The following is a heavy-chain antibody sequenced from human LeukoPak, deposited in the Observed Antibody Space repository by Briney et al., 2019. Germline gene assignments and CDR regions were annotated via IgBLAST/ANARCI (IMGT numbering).Heavy chain of an antibody. V-gene: IGHV2-5*02. Sequence: ESGPTLVKPTQNLTLTCTFSGFSLSTSGVGVGWIRQPPGKALEWLALIYWDDDKRYSPSLKSRLTITKDTSKNQVVLTMTNMDPVDTATYYCAHSTYYYDILTGYYYYFDYWGQGTLVTVSS. CDR3: AHSTYYYDILTGYYYYFDY. J-gene: IGHJ4*02. D-gene: IGHD3-9*01. CDR1: GFSLSTSGVG. CDR2: IYWDDDK.